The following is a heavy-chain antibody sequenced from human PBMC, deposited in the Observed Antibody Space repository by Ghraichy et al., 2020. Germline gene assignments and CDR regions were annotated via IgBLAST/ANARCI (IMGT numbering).Heavy chain of an antibody. CDR1: GFTFSSYA. V-gene: IGHV3-30*04. J-gene: IGHJ6*02. CDR3: ARDLAIAYDINYYYYGMDV. CDR2: ISYDGSNK. Sequence: GGSLRLSCAASGFTFSSYAMHWVRQAPGKGLEWVTVISYDGSNKYYADSVKGRFTISRDNSKNTLYLQMNSLRAEDTAVYYCARDLAIAYDINYYYYGMDVWGQGTTVTVSS. D-gene: IGHD3-9*01.